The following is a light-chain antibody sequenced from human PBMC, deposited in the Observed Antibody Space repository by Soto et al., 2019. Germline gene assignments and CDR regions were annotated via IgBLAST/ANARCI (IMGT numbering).Light chain of an antibody. Sequence: DIQMTQSPSSLSASVGDRVTITFRASQSISSWLAWYQQKPGKAPKLLIYDASSLQSGVPSRFSGSASGTEFTLTISSLQPDDIATYYCQQCHRYLTFGQGTKVDIK. CDR2: DAS. J-gene: IGKJ1*01. CDR3: QQCHRYLT. CDR1: QSISSW. V-gene: IGKV1-5*01.